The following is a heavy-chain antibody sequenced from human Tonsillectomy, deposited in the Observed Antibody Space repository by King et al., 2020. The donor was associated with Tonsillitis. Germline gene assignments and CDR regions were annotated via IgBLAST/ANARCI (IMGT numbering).Heavy chain of an antibody. J-gene: IGHJ4*02. V-gene: IGHV4-39*01. CDR1: GGSISTSSYY. D-gene: IGHD4-23*01. CDR3: ALPSAGAGVTGEFDS. Sequence: QLQESGPGLVKPSETLSLTCTVSGGSISTSSYYWGWIRQPPGKGLEWIGSVYQTGSTYYNPSLKSRVTISVDTSKNQFSLQLTSVTAADTAVCFCALPSAGAGVTGEFDSWGLGTLVTVLS. CDR2: VYQTGST.